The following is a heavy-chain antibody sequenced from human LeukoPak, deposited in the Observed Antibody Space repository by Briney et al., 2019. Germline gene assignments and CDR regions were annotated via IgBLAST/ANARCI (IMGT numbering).Heavy chain of an antibody. D-gene: IGHD3-22*01. CDR3: ARDGYDSSGYRMGADYYYGMDV. CDR2: ISYDGSKK. Sequence: GRSLRLSCAASGFTFSSYAVYWVRQAPGNGLEWVAVISYDGSKKYYADSVKGRFTISRDNSKNTLYLQMNSLRGEDTAVYYCARDGYDSSGYRMGADYYYGMDVWGQGTTVTVSS. CDR1: GFTFSSYA. V-gene: IGHV3-30-3*01. J-gene: IGHJ6*02.